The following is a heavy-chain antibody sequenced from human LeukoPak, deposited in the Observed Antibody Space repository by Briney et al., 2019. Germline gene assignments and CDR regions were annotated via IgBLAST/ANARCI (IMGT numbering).Heavy chain of an antibody. CDR3: ARAGRIAAAHNWFDP. CDR2: IYYSGST. D-gene: IGHD6-13*01. J-gene: IGHJ5*02. V-gene: IGHV4-59*01. Sequence: KPSETLSLTCTVSGGSISSYYWSWIRQPPGKGLEWIGYIYYSGSTNYNPSLKSRVTISVDTSKNQFSLKLSSVTAADTAVYYCARAGRIAAAHNWFDPWGQGTLVTVSS. CDR1: GGSISSYY.